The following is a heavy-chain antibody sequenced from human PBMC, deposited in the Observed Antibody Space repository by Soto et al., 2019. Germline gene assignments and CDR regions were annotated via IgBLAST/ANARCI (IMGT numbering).Heavy chain of an antibody. D-gene: IGHD2-2*01. V-gene: IGHV1-69*13. CDR2: IIPIFGTA. Sequence: SVKVSCKASGGTFSSYAISWVRQAPGQGLEWMGGIIPIFGTANYAQKFQGRVTITADESTSTAYMELSSLRAEDTAVYYCARDYPPAPGQPCSSTSCHPPERDYGMDVWGQGTTVTVSS. J-gene: IGHJ6*02. CDR1: GGTFSSYA. CDR3: ARDYPPAPGQPCSSTSCHPPERDYGMDV.